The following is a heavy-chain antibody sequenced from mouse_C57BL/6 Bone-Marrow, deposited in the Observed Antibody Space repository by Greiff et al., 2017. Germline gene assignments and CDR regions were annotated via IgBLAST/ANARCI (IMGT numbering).Heavy chain of an antibody. CDR1: GYTFTSYW. V-gene: IGHV1-64*01. CDR2: IHPNSGST. Sequence: QVQLQQSGAELVKPGASVKLSCTASGYTFTSYWMHWVKQRPGQGLEWIGMIHPNSGSTNYNEKFKSKATLTADKSSSTAYMQLSSLTSDDSAVYYCDWVVFAYWGQGTLVTVAA. J-gene: IGHJ3*01. CDR3: DWVVFAY. D-gene: IGHD1-1*02.